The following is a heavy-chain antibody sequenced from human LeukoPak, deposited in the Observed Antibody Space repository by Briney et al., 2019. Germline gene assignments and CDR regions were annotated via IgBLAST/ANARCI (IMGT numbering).Heavy chain of an antibody. CDR2: ISWNSGSI. CDR1: GFTFDDYA. D-gene: IGHD2-15*01. Sequence: GRSLRLSCAASGFTFDDYAMHWVRQAPGKGLEWVSGISWNSGSIGYADSVKGRFTISRDNAKNSLYLQMNSLRAEDTALYYCAKVTPGRSVYFDYWGQGTLVTVSS. J-gene: IGHJ4*02. CDR3: AKVTPGRSVYFDY. V-gene: IGHV3-9*01.